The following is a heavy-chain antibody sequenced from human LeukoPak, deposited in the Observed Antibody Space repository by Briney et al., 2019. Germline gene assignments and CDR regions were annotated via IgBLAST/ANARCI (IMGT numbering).Heavy chain of an antibody. CDR1: GYTFTSYG. Sequence: ASVKVSCKASGYTFTSYGISWVRQAPGQGLEWMGWISAYNGNTNYAQKLQGRVTMTTDTSTSTAYMELRSLTSDDTAVYYCAGPPVVYYDSSGQRYYFDYGGQGTLATVSP. CDR3: AGPPVVYYDSSGQRYYFDY. V-gene: IGHV1-18*01. D-gene: IGHD3-22*01. J-gene: IGHJ4*02. CDR2: ISAYNGNT.